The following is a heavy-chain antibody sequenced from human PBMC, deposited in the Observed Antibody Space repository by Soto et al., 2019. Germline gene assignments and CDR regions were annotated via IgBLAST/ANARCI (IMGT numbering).Heavy chain of an antibody. V-gene: IGHV3-48*02. CDR1: GFMFNNYG. CDR2: INWNSRTL. Sequence: QLVESGGGLVQPGRSLTLSCSASGFMFNNYGMNWVRQAPGKGLKWIAYINWNSRTLYYADSVRGRFTISRDNAERSLYLQMNSLREDDTAVYYCARNYPNYGDYYFDFWGQGTLVAVSS. CDR3: ARNYPNYGDYYFDF. J-gene: IGHJ4*02. D-gene: IGHD4-17*01.